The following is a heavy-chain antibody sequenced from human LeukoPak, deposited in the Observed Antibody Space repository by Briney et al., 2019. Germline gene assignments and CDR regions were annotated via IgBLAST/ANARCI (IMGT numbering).Heavy chain of an antibody. D-gene: IGHD3-22*01. J-gene: IGHJ4*02. CDR1: GITLSNYA. V-gene: IGHV3-23*01. CDR2: ISGSGGGT. CDR3: AKRGVVIRVILVGFHKEAYYFDS. Sequence: QAGGSLRLSCAVSGITLSNYAMIWVRQAPGKGLEWVAGISGSGGGTNYADSVKGRFTISRDNYKNTLYLQMNSLGAEDTAVYFCAKRGVVIRVILVGFHKEAYYFDSWGQGALVTVPS.